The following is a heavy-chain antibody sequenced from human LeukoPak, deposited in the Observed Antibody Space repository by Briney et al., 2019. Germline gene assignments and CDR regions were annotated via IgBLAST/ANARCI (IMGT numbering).Heavy chain of an antibody. Sequence: GRSLRLSCAASGFTFDDYAMHWVRQAPGKGREWVSGISWNSGSIGYADSVKGRFTISRDNAKNSLYLQMNSLRAEDTALYYCAKVSSVYYYDSSGPLGYWGQGTLVTVSS. CDR1: GFTFDDYA. CDR3: AKVSSVYYYDSSGPLGY. J-gene: IGHJ4*02. V-gene: IGHV3-9*01. CDR2: ISWNSGSI. D-gene: IGHD3-22*01.